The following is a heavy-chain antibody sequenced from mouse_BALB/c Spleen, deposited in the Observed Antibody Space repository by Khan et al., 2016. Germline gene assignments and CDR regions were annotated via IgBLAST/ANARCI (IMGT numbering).Heavy chain of an antibody. V-gene: IGHV8-8*01. Sequence: QVTLKESGPGILQPSRTLSLTCSFSGFSLITSGMNVGWIRQPSGKGLEWLADIWWNVNTYYNPVLKNRRTISKATSKNQVFLKIANVVTSDTATYYCVRPLYDGYYGPFAYWGQGTLVTVSA. J-gene: IGHJ3*01. D-gene: IGHD2-3*01. CDR3: VRPLYDGYYGPFAY. CDR1: GFSLITSGMN. CDR2: IWWNVNT.